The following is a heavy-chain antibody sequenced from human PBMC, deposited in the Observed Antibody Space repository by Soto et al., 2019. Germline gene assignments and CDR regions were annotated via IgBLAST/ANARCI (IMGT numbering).Heavy chain of an antibody. J-gene: IGHJ5*02. Sequence: QVQLVQSGAEVKKPGSSVKVSCKASGGTFSSYAISWVRQAPGQGLEWMGGIIPIFGTANYAQKVQGRVTITADESTSTAYMELSSLRSEDTAVYYCARERGDHSIFGVYGENWFDPWGQGTLVTVSS. CDR2: IIPIFGTA. V-gene: IGHV1-69*01. CDR3: ARERGDHSIFGVYGENWFDP. D-gene: IGHD3-3*01. CDR1: GGTFSSYA.